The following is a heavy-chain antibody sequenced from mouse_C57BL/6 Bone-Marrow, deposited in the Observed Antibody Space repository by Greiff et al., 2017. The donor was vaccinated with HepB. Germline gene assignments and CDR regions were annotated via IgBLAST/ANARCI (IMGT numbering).Heavy chain of an antibody. Sequence: VKLVESGAELVRPGASVTLSCKASGYTFTDYEMHWVKQTPVHGLEWIGAIDPETGGTAYNQKFKGKAILTADKSSSTAYMELRSLTSEDSAVYYCTRGGDYYGGGPFDYWGQGTTLTVSS. CDR3: TRGGDYYGGGPFDY. D-gene: IGHD1-1*02. V-gene: IGHV1-15*01. CDR2: IDPETGGT. CDR1: GYTFTDYE. J-gene: IGHJ2*01.